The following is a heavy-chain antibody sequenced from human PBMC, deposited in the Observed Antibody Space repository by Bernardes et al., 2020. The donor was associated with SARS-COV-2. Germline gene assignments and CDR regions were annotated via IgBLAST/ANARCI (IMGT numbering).Heavy chain of an antibody. J-gene: IGHJ5*02. Sequence: SETLSLTCTVSGCSISSISYYWGWIRQPPGKGLEWIGSIYYSGSTYYNPSLKSRVTISVDTSKNQFSLKLSSVTAADTAVYYWARDKLWELLTPRWFDHWGQGTLVTVSS. D-gene: IGHD1-26*01. V-gene: IGHV4-39*02. CDR1: GCSISSISYY. CDR3: ARDKLWELLTPRWFDH. CDR2: IYYSGST.